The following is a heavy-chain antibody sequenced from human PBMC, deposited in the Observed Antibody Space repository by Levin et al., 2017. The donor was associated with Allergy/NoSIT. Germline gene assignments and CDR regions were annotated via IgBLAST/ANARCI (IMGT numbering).Heavy chain of an antibody. CDR1: GFTFTTYW. CDR3: AREEGWGYHFGMDV. D-gene: IGHD6-19*01. CDR2: IKQDGSET. V-gene: IGHV3-7*01. J-gene: IGHJ6*02. Sequence: GGSLRLSCAASGFTFTTYWMTWVRQAPGKGLEWVANIKQDGSETYYVDSVKGRFTISRDNGKNSVYLQMNSLRVDDTAVYSCAREEGWGYHFGMDVWGQGTTVTVSS.